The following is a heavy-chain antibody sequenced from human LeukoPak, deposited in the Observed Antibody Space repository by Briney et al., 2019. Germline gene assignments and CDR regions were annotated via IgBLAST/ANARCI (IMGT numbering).Heavy chain of an antibody. CDR1: GGSFSGYY. V-gene: IGHV4-34*01. CDR2: INRSGST. J-gene: IGHJ4*02. Sequence: SETLSLTCAVYGGSFSGYYWSWIRQPPGKGLEWIGEINRSGSTNYNPSLKSRVTISVDTSKNQFSLKLSSVTAADTAVYYCARGASGYSYGLDYWGQGTLVTVSS. CDR3: ARGASGYSYGLDY. D-gene: IGHD5-18*01.